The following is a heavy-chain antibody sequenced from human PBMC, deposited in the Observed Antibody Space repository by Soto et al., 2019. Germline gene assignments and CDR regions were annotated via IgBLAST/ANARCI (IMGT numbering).Heavy chain of an antibody. Sequence: GESLKISCKGSGYSFAGYWITWVRQKPGKGLEWMGRIDPSDSQTYYSPSFRGHVTISATKSITTVFLQWSSLRASDTAMYYCARLERYTGYELHFDYWGQGTQVTVSS. J-gene: IGHJ4*02. D-gene: IGHD5-12*01. V-gene: IGHV5-10-1*01. CDR1: GYSFAGYW. CDR2: IDPSDSQT. CDR3: ARLERYTGYELHFDY.